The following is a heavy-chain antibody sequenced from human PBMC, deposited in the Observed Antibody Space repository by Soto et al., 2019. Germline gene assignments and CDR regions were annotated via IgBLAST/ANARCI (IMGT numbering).Heavy chain of an antibody. Sequence: QVRLVESGGGLVKPGGSVRLSCAASGFSFSDYYMTWIRQAQGKGLEWVSRISNSGEDTNYADSVQGRFTISRDNGENSLYLQMNSLRAEDTAVYYCTRHLRARGIVHDVFDIWGQGTMVTVSS. CDR2: ISNSGEDT. V-gene: IGHV3-11*06. J-gene: IGHJ3*02. D-gene: IGHD2-8*01. CDR3: TRHLRARGIVHDVFDI. CDR1: GFSFSDYY.